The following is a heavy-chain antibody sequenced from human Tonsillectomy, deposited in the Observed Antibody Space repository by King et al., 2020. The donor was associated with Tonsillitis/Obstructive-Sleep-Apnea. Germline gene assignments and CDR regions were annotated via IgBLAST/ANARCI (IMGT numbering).Heavy chain of an antibody. CDR3: ARDGALRDGCSGGSCYSGAYYYMDV. CDR1: GGTFSSYA. V-gene: IGHV1-69*01. D-gene: IGHD2-15*01. CDR2: IIPIFGTA. Sequence: QLVQSGAEVKKPGSSVKVSCKASGGTFSSYAISWVRQAPGQGLEWMGGIIPIFGTANYAQKFQGRVTITADESTSTAYMELSSLRSEDTAVYYCARDGALRDGCSGGSCYSGAYYYMDVWGKGTTVTVSS. J-gene: IGHJ6*03.